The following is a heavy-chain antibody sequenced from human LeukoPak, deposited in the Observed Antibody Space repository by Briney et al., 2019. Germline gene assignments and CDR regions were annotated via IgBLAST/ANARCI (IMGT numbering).Heavy chain of an antibody. Sequence: ASVKVSCKASGYTFTGYYMHWVRQAPGQGLEWMGWINPNSGGTNYAQKFQGRVTMTRDTSISTAYMELSSLRSEDTAVYYCATVPHYYGSGSYSPIRFDYWGQGTLVTVSS. CDR2: INPNSGGT. J-gene: IGHJ4*02. CDR3: ATVPHYYGSGSYSPIRFDY. CDR1: GYTFTGYY. D-gene: IGHD3-10*01. V-gene: IGHV1-2*02.